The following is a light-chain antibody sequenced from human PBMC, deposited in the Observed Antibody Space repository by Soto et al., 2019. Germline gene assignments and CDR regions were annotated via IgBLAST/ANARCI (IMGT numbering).Light chain of an antibody. J-gene: IGKJ1*01. CDR2: GAS. CDR1: QSVSSSY. CDR3: QQYNIWPRT. V-gene: IGKV3-15*01. Sequence: EIGLSQSPGTLSLSTGERATLSCRASQSVSSSYLAWYQQKPGQAPRLLIHGASTRATGIPARFSGSGSGTEFTLTISSLQSEDFAVYYCQQYNIWPRTFGQGTKVDVK.